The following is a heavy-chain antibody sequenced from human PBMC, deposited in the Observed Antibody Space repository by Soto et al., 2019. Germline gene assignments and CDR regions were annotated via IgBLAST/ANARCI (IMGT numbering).Heavy chain of an antibody. CDR1: GFTFRTSW. J-gene: IGHJ4*02. V-gene: IGHV3-74*03. D-gene: IGHD3-10*01. Sequence: EVQLVESGGGLVQPGGSLRLSCAASGFTFRTSWMYWVRQPPGKGLVWVSRINDDGSTTTYADSVKGRFTISRDNAKKPLFMQMDSLRAEDMGVYYCARGNYGPDYWGQGNLVTVSS. CDR3: ARGNYGPDY. CDR2: INDDGSTT.